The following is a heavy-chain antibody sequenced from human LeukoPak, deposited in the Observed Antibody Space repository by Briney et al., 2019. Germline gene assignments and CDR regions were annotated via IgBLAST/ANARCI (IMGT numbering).Heavy chain of an antibody. CDR1: GGTFSSYA. D-gene: IGHD3-22*01. Sequence: GASVKVSCKASGGTFSSYAISWVRQAPGQGLEWMGRIIPILGIANYAQKFQGRVTITADKSTSTAYMELSSLRAEDTAVYYCAKVGAITMIVVVIPGVFDYWGQGTLVTVSS. CDR2: IIPILGIA. CDR3: AKVGAITMIVVVIPGVFDY. V-gene: IGHV1-69*04. J-gene: IGHJ4*02.